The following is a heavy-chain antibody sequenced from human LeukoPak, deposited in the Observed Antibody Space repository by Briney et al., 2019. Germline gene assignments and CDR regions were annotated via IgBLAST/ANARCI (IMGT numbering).Heavy chain of an antibody. CDR3: ARGRYCSSTSCYYFDY. J-gene: IGHJ4*02. Sequence: SETLSLTCTVSGGSISSYYWSWIRQPAGKGLEWIGRIYTSGSTNYNPSLKSRVTMSVDTSKNQFSLQLSSVTAADTAVYYCARGRYCSSTSCYYFDYRGQGTLVSVSS. CDR1: GGSISSYY. V-gene: IGHV4-4*07. D-gene: IGHD2-2*01. CDR2: IYTSGST.